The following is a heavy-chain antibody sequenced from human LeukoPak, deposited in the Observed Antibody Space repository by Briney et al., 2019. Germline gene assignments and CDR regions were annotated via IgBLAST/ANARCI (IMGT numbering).Heavy chain of an antibody. J-gene: IGHJ6*03. CDR2: INSAGSDT. D-gene: IGHD1-7*01. V-gene: IGHV3-74*01. Sequence: GGSLRLSCAASGFTFSHYWMHWVRQAPGKGLVWVSRINSAGSDTTYADSVKGRFTFSRDNAKNMLYLQMNSLRAEDTAVYYCTRGLTRTTSNYMDVWGKGTTVSVSS. CDR3: TRGLTRTTSNYMDV. CDR1: GFTFSHYW.